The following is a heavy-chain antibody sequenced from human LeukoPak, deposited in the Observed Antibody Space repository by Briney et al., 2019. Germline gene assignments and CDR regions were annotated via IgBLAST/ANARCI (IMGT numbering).Heavy chain of an antibody. Sequence: PGGSLRLSCAASGFTFSSYGMHWVRQAPGKGLEWVALISSDASNKYYTDSVKGRFTISRDNSKNTVNLQVDSRRPEDTAVYYCAKDGPPTVTRGSFDYWGQGTLVTVSS. J-gene: IGHJ4*02. CDR1: GFTFSSYG. V-gene: IGHV3-30*18. D-gene: IGHD3-10*01. CDR3: AKDGPPTVTRGSFDY. CDR2: ISSDASNK.